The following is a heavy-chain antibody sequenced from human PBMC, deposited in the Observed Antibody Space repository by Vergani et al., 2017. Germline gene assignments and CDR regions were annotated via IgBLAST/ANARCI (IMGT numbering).Heavy chain of an antibody. CDR1: GFTFTSSA. D-gene: IGHD2-15*01. Sequence: QMQLVQSGPEVKKPGTSVKVSCKASGFTFTSSAVQWVRQARGQRLEWIGWIVVGSGNTNYAQKFQERVTITRDMSTSPAYMELSSLRSEDTAVYYCAAGRYCSGGSCYPLFDYWGQGTLVTVSS. J-gene: IGHJ4*02. V-gene: IGHV1-58*01. CDR2: IVVGSGNT. CDR3: AAGRYCSGGSCYPLFDY.